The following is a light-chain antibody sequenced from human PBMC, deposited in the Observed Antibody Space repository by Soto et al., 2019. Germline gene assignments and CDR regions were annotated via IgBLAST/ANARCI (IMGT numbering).Light chain of an antibody. J-gene: IGKJ5*01. CDR1: QSIDRN. Sequence: DIQMTQSPSSLSASVGDRVTITCRASQSIDRNLNWYQQKPGKAPNLLIYAASILQSGVPSRFSGSGSGTVFIFTISSLQPEDFATYYCQKSYNIPITFGQGTRLEIK. V-gene: IGKV1-39*01. CDR3: QKSYNIPIT. CDR2: AAS.